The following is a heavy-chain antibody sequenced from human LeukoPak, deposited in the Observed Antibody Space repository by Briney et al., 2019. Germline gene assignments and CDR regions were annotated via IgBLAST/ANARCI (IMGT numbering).Heavy chain of an antibody. J-gene: IGHJ4*02. Sequence: GGSLRLSCSASGFTFSRYAMHWVRQAPGKGLEYVSHISSNGGSTYYADSVKGRFTISRDNSKNTLYLQMNSLRAEDTAVYYCAKDHPITIFALDYWGQGTLVTVSS. CDR2: ISSNGGST. CDR1: GFTFSRYA. CDR3: AKDHPITIFALDY. D-gene: IGHD3-3*01. V-gene: IGHV3-64*04.